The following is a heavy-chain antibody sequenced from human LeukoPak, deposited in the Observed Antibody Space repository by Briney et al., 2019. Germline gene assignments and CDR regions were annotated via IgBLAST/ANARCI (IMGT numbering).Heavy chain of an antibody. CDR1: GFTFRNYL. CDR3: AREVYSYPWYPHRGGFDF. CDR2: ISGSGGSI. V-gene: IGHV3-23*01. D-gene: IGHD1-26*01. J-gene: IGHJ3*01. Sequence: GGSLRLSCAASGFTFRNYLMNWVRQAPGKGLEWVSVISGSGGSIYYADSVKGRFTISKDKAKNTMDLQMNSLRAEDAAVYYCAREVYSYPWYPHRGGFDFWGQGTVVTVSS.